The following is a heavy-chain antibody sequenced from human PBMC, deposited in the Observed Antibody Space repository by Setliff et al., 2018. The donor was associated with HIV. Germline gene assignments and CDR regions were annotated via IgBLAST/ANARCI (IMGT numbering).Heavy chain of an antibody. D-gene: IGHD2-8*01. J-gene: IGHJ3*01. CDR2: IYSSGRT. Sequence: SETLSLTCTVSGGSISNYYWSWIRQPAEKGLEWIGRIYSSGRTNYNPSLNSRLTVSADPSKNQISMKLSSVTAADTAIYYCARLCSNGVCRPVGDHVFDVWGQGTMVTVSS. CDR1: GGSISNYY. V-gene: IGHV4-4*07. CDR3: ARLCSNGVCRPVGDHVFDV.